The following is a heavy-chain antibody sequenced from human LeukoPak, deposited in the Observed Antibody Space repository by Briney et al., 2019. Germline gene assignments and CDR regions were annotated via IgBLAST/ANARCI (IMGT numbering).Heavy chain of an antibody. D-gene: IGHD3-10*01. CDR3: ATTTIMVRGAIDY. Sequence: PGGSLRLSCAASGFTFSSYSMNWVRQAPGKGLEWVSSISSSSSYIYYADSVKGRFTISRDNAKNSLYLQMNSLGAEDTAVYYCATTTIMVRGAIDYWGQGTLVTVSS. CDR1: GFTFSSYS. V-gene: IGHV3-21*01. CDR2: ISSSSSYI. J-gene: IGHJ4*02.